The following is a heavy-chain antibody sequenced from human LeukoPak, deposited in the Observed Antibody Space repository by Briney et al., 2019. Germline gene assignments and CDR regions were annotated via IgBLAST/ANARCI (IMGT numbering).Heavy chain of an antibody. CDR3: ARDQSRGWTVFDY. Sequence: GGSLRLSCAASGFTFSSYAMSWVRQAPGKGLEWVSAISGSGGSTYYADSVKGRFTISRDNSKNTLYLQMNSLSAEDTAVYYCARDQSRGWTVFDYWGQGTLVTVSS. D-gene: IGHD6-19*01. CDR1: GFTFSSYA. CDR2: ISGSGGST. V-gene: IGHV3-23*01. J-gene: IGHJ4*02.